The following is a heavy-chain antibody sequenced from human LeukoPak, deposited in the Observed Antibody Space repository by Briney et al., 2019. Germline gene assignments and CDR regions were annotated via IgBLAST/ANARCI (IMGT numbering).Heavy chain of an antibody. D-gene: IGHD2-2*02. CDR3: AKVLNPLLRYYFDY. CDR1: GFTFSSYA. CDR2: ISGSGGST. J-gene: IGHJ4*02. Sequence: GGSLRLSCAASGFTFSSYAMSWVRQGPGKGLEWVSAISGSGGSTYYADSVKGRFTISRDNSKNTLYLQMNSLRAEDTAVYYCAKVLNPLLRYYFDYWGQGTLVTVSS. V-gene: IGHV3-23*01.